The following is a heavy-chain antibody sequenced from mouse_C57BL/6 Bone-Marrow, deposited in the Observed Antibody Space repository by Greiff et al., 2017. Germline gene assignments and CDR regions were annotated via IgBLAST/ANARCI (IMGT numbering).Heavy chain of an antibody. CDR1: GYTFTSYG. CDR2: IYPRSGNT. CDR3: ARVPPLCPFDY. Sequence: QVQLKQSGAELARPGASVKLSCKASGYTFTSYGISWVKQRTGQGLEWIGEIYPRSGNTYYNEKFKGKATLTAAKSSSTAYMELRSLTSEESAVYFCARVPPLCPFDYWGQGTTLTVSS. J-gene: IGHJ2*01. V-gene: IGHV1-81*01. D-gene: IGHD1-1*01.